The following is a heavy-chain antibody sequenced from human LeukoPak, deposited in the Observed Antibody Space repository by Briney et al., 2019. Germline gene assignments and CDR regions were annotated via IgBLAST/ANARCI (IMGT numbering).Heavy chain of an antibody. CDR2: IGHFTGDI. J-gene: IGHJ4*01. D-gene: IGHD1-1*01. CDR1: GFTFKSSS. CDR3: ARDPYTGSMFDY. Sequence: GGSLRLSCVATGFTFKSSSMSWARQAPGKGLEWVAFIGHFTGDIFYADSVKGRFNISRDDAKDSVYLQMNSLRVDDTAVYFCARDPYTGSMFDYWGHGTLVTVSS. V-gene: IGHV3-21*01.